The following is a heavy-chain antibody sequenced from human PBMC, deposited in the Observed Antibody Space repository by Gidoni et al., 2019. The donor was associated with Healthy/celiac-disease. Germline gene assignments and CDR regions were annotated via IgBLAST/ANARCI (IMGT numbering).Heavy chain of an antibody. V-gene: IGHV3-48*03. J-gene: IGHJ4*02. CDR2: ISSSGSTI. Sequence: EVQLVESGGGLVQPGGSLRLSCAASGFTFSSYEMNWVRQAPGKGLEWVSYISSSGSTIYYADSVKGRFTISRDNAKNSLYLQMNSLRAEDTAVYYCARVEWLVHLRYWGQGTLVTVPS. D-gene: IGHD6-19*01. CDR1: GFTFSSYE. CDR3: ARVEWLVHLRY.